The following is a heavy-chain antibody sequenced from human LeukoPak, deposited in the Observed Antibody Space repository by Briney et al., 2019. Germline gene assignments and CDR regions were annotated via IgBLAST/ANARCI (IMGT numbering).Heavy chain of an antibody. CDR1: GFTFSSYS. D-gene: IGHD3-3*01. CDR3: ARVTGYYDFWSGPAAGYFDY. V-gene: IGHV3-21*01. Sequence: GGSLRLSCAASGFTFSSYSMNWVRQAPGKGLEWVSSISSSSSYIYYADSVKGRFTISRDNAKNSLYLQMNSLRAEDTAVYYCARVTGYYDFWSGPAAGYFDYWGQGTLVTVSS. CDR2: ISSSSSYI. J-gene: IGHJ4*02.